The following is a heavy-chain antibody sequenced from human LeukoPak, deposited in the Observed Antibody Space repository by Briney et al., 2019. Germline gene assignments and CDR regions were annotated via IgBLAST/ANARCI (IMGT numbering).Heavy chain of an antibody. V-gene: IGHV4-38-2*01. Sequence: SETLSLTCAVSGYSVSSGCYWGWIRQPPGKGLEWIGSIFYSESAYHNPSLRSRVTISLDTSKNQFSLNLRSATAADTAVYYCASSSWSGSYFDYWGQGTLVTVSS. CDR3: ASSSWSGSYFDY. CDR1: GYSVSSGCY. J-gene: IGHJ4*02. CDR2: IFYSESA. D-gene: IGHD6-13*01.